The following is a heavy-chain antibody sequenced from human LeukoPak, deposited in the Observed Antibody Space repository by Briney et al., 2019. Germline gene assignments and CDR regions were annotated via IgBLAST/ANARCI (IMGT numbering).Heavy chain of an antibody. CDR2: ISAYNGNT. D-gene: IGHD5/OR15-5a*01. V-gene: IGHV1-18*01. J-gene: IGHJ4*02. Sequence: ASVKVSCKASGYTFTSYGISWVRQAPGQGLEWMGWISAYNGNTNYAQKLQGRVTMTTDTSTSTAYMELRSLRSDDTAVYYCSRASDIASSHDYWGQGTLVTVFS. CDR3: SRASDIASSHDY. CDR1: GYTFTSYG.